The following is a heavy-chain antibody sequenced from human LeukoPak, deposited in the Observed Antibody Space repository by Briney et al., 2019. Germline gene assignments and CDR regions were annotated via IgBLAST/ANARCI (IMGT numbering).Heavy chain of an antibody. V-gene: IGHV1-2*02. Sequence: ASVKVSCKASGYTFTGYYMHWVRQAPGQGLEWMGWINPNSGGTNYAQKFQGRVTVTRDTSISTAYMELSRLRSDDTAVYYCARDSGREVDGSGTHYKANYWGQGTLVTVSS. CDR2: INPNSGGT. J-gene: IGHJ4*02. D-gene: IGHD3-10*01. CDR1: GYTFTGYY. CDR3: ARDSGREVDGSGTHYKANY.